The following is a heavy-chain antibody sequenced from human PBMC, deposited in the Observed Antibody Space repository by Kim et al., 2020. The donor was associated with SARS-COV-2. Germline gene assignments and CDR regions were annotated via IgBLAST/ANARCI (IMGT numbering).Heavy chain of an antibody. J-gene: IGHJ4*02. Sequence: GGSLRLSCAASGFTFSSYCMSWVRQAPGKGLEWVANIKQDGSEKYYVDSVKGRFTISRDNAKNSLYLQMNSLRAEDTAVYYCGRVAAAGTRLSDYWGQGTLVTVSS. D-gene: IGHD6-13*01. CDR2: IKQDGSEK. V-gene: IGHV3-7*04. CDR1: GFTFSSYC. CDR3: GRVAAAGTRLSDY.